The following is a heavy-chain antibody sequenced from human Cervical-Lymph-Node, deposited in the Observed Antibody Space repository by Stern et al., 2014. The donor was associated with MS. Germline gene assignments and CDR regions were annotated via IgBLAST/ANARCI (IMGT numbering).Heavy chain of an antibody. CDR3: ARLERSYGGDY. Sequence: QLQLQESGPGLVKPSATLSLTCTVTGGSISTNSYFWGWIRQTPGRGLEWIGSIYFAGNPFYNPSFETRVTMSVDTSKNQFSLRLTSVTAADTAVYYCARLERSYGGDYWGQGIQVTVSS. CDR1: GGSISTNSYF. J-gene: IGHJ4*02. CDR2: IYFAGNP. D-gene: IGHD5-18*01. V-gene: IGHV4-39*01.